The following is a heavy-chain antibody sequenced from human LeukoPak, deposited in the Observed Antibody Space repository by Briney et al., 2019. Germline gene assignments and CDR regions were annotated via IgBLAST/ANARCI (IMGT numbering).Heavy chain of an antibody. Sequence: SETLSLTCTVSGGSISSYYWSWIRQPPGKGLEWIGYIYYSGSTNYNPSLKSRVTISVDTSKNQFSLKLSSVTAADTAVYYCARSPTYAGYPANFDYWGQGTLVTVSS. CDR2: IYYSGST. J-gene: IGHJ4*02. CDR1: GGSISSYY. D-gene: IGHD3-16*01. CDR3: ARSPTYAGYPANFDY. V-gene: IGHV4-59*01.